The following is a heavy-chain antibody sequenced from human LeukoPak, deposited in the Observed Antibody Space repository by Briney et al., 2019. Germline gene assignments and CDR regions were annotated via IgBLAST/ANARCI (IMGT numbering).Heavy chain of an antibody. Sequence: GGSLRLSCAASGCTFDDYGMSWVRQAPGKGLEWVSGINWNGGSTGYADSVKGRFTISRDNAKNSLYLQMNSLRAEDTALYHCARDRSAAGIQYDAFDIWGQGTMVTVSS. CDR2: INWNGGST. J-gene: IGHJ3*02. D-gene: IGHD6-13*01. V-gene: IGHV3-20*01. CDR1: GCTFDDYG. CDR3: ARDRSAAGIQYDAFDI.